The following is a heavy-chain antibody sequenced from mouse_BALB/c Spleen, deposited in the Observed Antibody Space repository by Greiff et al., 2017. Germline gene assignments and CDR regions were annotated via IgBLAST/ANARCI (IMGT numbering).Heavy chain of an antibody. Sequence: EVQLVESGGGLVKPGGSLKLSCAASGFTFSSYAMSWVRQTPEKRLEWVASISSGGSTYYPDSVKGRFTISRDNARNILYLQMSSLRSEDTAMYYCARDYDGYYWFAYWGQGTLVTVSA. D-gene: IGHD2-3*01. CDR1: GFTFSSYA. J-gene: IGHJ3*01. V-gene: IGHV5-6-5*01. CDR3: ARDYDGYYWFAY. CDR2: ISSGGST.